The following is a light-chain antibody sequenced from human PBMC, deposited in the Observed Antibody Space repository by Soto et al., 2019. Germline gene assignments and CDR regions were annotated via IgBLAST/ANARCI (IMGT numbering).Light chain of an antibody. J-gene: IGKJ2*01. V-gene: IGKV3-15*01. CDR3: QQYGSSPYT. CDR1: QSITKN. CDR2: AAS. Sequence: EIVMTQSPPTLSVSSGERATLSCGASQSITKNLAWYQQKPGQSPRLLIYAASTRATGVPARFSGSGSGTEFTLIISSLQSEDFAVYYCQQYGSSPYTFGQGTKLEIK.